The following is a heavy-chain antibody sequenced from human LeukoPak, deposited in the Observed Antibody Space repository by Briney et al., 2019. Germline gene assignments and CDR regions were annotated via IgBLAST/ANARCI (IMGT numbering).Heavy chain of an antibody. D-gene: IGHD5-12*01. J-gene: IGHJ4*02. Sequence: PSETLSLTCTVYGGSFSGYYWSWIRQPPGKGLEWIGEINHSGSTNYNPSLKSRVTISVDTSKNQFSLKLSSVTAADTAVYYCARDRLGGYSGYGEFDYWGQGTLVTVSS. CDR2: INHSGST. V-gene: IGHV4-34*01. CDR3: ARDRLGGYSGYGEFDY. CDR1: GGSFSGYY.